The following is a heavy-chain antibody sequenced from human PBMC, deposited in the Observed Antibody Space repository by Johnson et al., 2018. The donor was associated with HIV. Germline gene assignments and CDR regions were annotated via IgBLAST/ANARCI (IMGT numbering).Heavy chain of an antibody. CDR2: ISYDGSNK. Sequence: QMLLVESGGGVVQPGRSLRLSCAASGFTFSSYAMHWVRQAPGKGLEWVAVISYDGSNKYYADSVKGRFTISRDNSKNTLYMQMNRLRAEDTAVYYCAKDRDSYGYGGAFDIWGQGTMVTVSS. CDR1: GFTFSSYA. CDR3: AKDRDSYGYGGAFDI. V-gene: IGHV3-30-3*01. J-gene: IGHJ3*02. D-gene: IGHD5-18*01.